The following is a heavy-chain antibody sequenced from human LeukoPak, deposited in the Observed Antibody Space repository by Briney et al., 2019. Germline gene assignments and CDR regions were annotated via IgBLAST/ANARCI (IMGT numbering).Heavy chain of an antibody. V-gene: IGHV4-59*08. D-gene: IGHD5-18*01. CDR2: IYYSGST. CDR3: ARHSGVQLWNPNWFDP. J-gene: IGHJ5*02. Sequence: SETLSLTCTVSGGSISSYYWSWIRQPPGKGLEWIGFIYYSGSTNYNPSLKSRVTISVDTSKNQFSLKLSSVTAADTAVYYWARHSGVQLWNPNWFDPWGQGTLVTVSS. CDR1: GGSISSYY.